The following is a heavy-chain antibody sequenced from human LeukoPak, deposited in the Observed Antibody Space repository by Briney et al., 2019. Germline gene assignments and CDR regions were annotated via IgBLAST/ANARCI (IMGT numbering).Heavy chain of an antibody. V-gene: IGHV3-15*01. CDR2: SKTDGGTT. Sequence: GGSLRLSCAASGFTFSNAWMKSKTDGGTTDYAAPVKGRFTISRDDSKNTLYLQMNSLKTEDTAVYYCTTWKYYDILTGLNWFDHWGQGTLVTVSS. J-gene: IGHJ5*02. CDR1: GFTFSNAW. CDR3: TTWKYYDILTGLNWFDH. D-gene: IGHD3-9*01.